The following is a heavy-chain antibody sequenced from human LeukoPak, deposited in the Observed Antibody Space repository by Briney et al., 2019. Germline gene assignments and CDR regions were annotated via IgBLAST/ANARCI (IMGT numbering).Heavy chain of an antibody. CDR3: ARHEVAAAGTTGVYWYFDL. CDR1: GYSITSGFY. CDR2: MYHSGTI. V-gene: IGHV4-38-2*01. D-gene: IGHD6-13*01. J-gene: IGHJ2*01. Sequence: SETLSLTCSVSGYSITSGFYWGWVRQPPGKGLEWIGSMYHSGTIYSNPSLKSRFTMSVEKSKNQFSLELSSVTAADTAVYYCARHEVAAAGTTGVYWYFDLWGRGTLVTVSS.